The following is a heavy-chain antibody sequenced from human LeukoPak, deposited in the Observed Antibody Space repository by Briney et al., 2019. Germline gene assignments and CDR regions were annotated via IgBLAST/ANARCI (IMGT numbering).Heavy chain of an antibody. CDR2: ISSSSSYI. Sequence: PGGSLRLSCAASGFTFSSCSMNWVRQAPGKGLEWVSSISSSSSYIYYADSVKGRFTISRDNAKNSLYLQMNSLRAEDTAVCYCARGGYYDSSGYFWGQGTMVTVSS. D-gene: IGHD3-22*01. CDR1: GFTFSSCS. J-gene: IGHJ3*01. CDR3: ARGGYYDSSGYF. V-gene: IGHV3-21*01.